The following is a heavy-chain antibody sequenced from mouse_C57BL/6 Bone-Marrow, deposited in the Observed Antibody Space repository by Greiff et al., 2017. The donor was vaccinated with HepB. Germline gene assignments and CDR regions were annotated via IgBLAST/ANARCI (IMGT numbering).Heavy chain of an antibody. V-gene: IGHV1-19*01. CDR1: GYTFTDYY. CDR2: INPYNGGT. J-gene: IGHJ2*01. CDR3: ASRGLLLRGYFDY. Sequence: EVKLQESGPVLVKPGASVKMSCKASGYTFTDYYMNWVKQSHGKSLEWIGVINPYNGGTSYNQKFKGKATLTVDKSSSTAYMELNSLTSEDSAVYYCASRGLLLRGYFDYWGQGTTLTVSS. D-gene: IGHD1-1*01.